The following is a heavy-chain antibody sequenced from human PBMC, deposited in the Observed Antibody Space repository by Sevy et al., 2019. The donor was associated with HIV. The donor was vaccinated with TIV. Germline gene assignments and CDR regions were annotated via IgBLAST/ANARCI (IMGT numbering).Heavy chain of an antibody. CDR1: GYSFTSYW. CDR3: ARQGLEQLANYDAFDI. Sequence: GESLKISCKGSGYSFTSYWIGWVRQMPGKGLEWMGIIYPGDSDTRYSPSFQGQVTISADKSISTAYLQWGSLKASDTAIYYCARQGLEQLANYDAFDIWGQGTMVTVSS. CDR2: IYPGDSDT. D-gene: IGHD6-13*01. J-gene: IGHJ3*02. V-gene: IGHV5-51*01.